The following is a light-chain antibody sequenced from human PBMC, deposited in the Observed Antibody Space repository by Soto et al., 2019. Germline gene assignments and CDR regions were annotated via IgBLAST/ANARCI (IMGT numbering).Light chain of an antibody. CDR3: SSYEDDVAL. V-gene: IGLV2-11*01. Sequence: QSALTQPRSVSGSPGQSVTISCTGTSSDVGGYDFVSWYQQHPGKAPKLMISDVSKRPSGVPDRFSGSKSGNTASLTISGLQAEDEADKYCSSYEDDVALFGGEKKLTV. J-gene: IGLJ2*01. CDR2: DVS. CDR1: SSDVGGYDF.